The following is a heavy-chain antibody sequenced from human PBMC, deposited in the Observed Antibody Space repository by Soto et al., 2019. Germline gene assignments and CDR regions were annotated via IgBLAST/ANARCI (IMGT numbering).Heavy chain of an antibody. CDR2: IIPIIGTG. V-gene: IGHV1-69*01. Sequence: QVQLVQSGAEVQKPGSSVKVSCKASGGTFNNYAISWVRQAPGQGLEWMGGIIPIIGTGDYAHKFQGRLAISADESTGTIFMEMSRLRAENTTLYYCASGGVDVVATSAFDYWGQGTLVTVSS. D-gene: IGHD5-12*01. J-gene: IGHJ4*02. CDR1: GGTFNNYA. CDR3: ASGGVDVVATSAFDY.